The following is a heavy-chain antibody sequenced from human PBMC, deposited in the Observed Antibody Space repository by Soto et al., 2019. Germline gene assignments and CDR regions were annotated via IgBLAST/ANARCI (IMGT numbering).Heavy chain of an antibody. J-gene: IGHJ4*02. CDR3: TTGLSNGYYNFDY. Sequence: GGSLRLSCAASGFTFNNAWMSWVRQAPWKGLEWVGRIKGEADGGTTDYAAPVKGRITISRDHSKDTLYLRMNSLKTEDTAVYYCTTGLSNGYYNFDYWGQGTPVTVSS. D-gene: IGHD3-22*01. V-gene: IGHV3-15*01. CDR2: IKGEADGGTT. CDR1: GFTFNNAW.